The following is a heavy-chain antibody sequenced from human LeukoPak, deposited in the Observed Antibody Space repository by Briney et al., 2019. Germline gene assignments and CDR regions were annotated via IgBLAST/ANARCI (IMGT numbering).Heavy chain of an antibody. CDR2: IGTAGDT. V-gene: IGHV3-13*01. CDR1: GFTFSSYD. Sequence: SGGSLRLSCAASGFTFSSYDMHWVRQATGKGLEWVSAIGTAGDTYYPGSVKGRFTISRENAKNSLYLQMNSLRAGDTAVYYCARGYDYGYGLDHWGQGTLVTVSS. J-gene: IGHJ4*02. D-gene: IGHD5-18*01. CDR3: ARGYDYGYGLDH.